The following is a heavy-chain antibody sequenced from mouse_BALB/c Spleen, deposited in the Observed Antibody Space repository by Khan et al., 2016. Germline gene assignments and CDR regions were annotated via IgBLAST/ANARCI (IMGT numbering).Heavy chain of an antibody. CDR1: GFTFSYFG. D-gene: IGHD2-4*01. V-gene: IGHV5-17*02. CDR2: ISSDSTTI. CDR3: APADYDYAMDY. J-gene: IGHJ4*01. Sequence: EVELVESGGGLVQPGGSRKLSCAASGFTFSYFGMHWIRQAPEKGLEWVAYISSDSTTIYYADTVRGRFTISRDNPKNTLFLQMTSLRSEDTASYYCAPADYDYAMDYWGHGTSVTVSS.